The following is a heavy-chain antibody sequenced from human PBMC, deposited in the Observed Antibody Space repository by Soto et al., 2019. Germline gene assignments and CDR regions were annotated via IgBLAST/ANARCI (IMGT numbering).Heavy chain of an antibody. CDR1: GGSVSSGSYY. V-gene: IGHV4-61*01. Sequence: QVQLQESGPGLVKPSETLSLTCTVSGGSVSSGSYYWSWIRQPPGKGLEWIGYIYYSGSTNYNPSLKSRVTISVDTSKNQFALKLSSVTAADTAVYYCARAQIPAAIVDYWGQGTLVTVSS. D-gene: IGHD2-2*01. CDR3: ARAQIPAAIVDY. J-gene: IGHJ4*02. CDR2: IYYSGST.